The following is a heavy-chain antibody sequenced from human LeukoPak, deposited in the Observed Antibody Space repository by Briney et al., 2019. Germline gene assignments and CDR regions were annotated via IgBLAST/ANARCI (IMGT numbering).Heavy chain of an antibody. Sequence: PSETLSLTCAVYGGSFSGYYWSWIRQPPGKGLEWIGEINHSGSTNYNPSLKSRVTISVDTSKNQFSLKLSSVTGADTAVYYCARGGRYYGSMRPPYYYYLDVWGKGTTVTVSS. D-gene: IGHD3-10*01. CDR1: GGSFSGYY. CDR3: ARGGRYYGSMRPPYYYYLDV. CDR2: INHSGST. V-gene: IGHV4-34*01. J-gene: IGHJ6*03.